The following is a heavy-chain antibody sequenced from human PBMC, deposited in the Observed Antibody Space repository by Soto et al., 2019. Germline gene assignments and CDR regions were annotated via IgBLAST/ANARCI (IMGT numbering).Heavy chain of an antibody. Sequence: PSETLSLTCTVSGGSISTYYWSWIRQAPEKGQEWIGQIYYSGSTNYNPSLKSRVTISVDTSKNQFSLKLSSVTAADTAVYHCARSAVTTSLWWFDPWGQGTLVTVSS. CDR2: IYYSGST. CDR3: ARSAVTTSLWWFDP. V-gene: IGHV4-59*08. D-gene: IGHD4-4*01. J-gene: IGHJ5*02. CDR1: GGSISTYY.